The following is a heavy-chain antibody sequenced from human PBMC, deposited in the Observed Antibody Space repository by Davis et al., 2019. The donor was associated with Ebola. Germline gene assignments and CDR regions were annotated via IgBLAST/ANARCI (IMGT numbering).Heavy chain of an antibody. J-gene: IGHJ5*02. V-gene: IGHV3-21*01. D-gene: IGHD4-23*01. Sequence: GSLRLSCAASGFTFSSYSMNWVRQAPGKGLEWVSSISSSSSNIYYADSVKGRFTISRDNAKNSPYLQMNSLRAEDTAVYYCARDHTVVTPRRGCVWFDPWGQGTLVTVSS. CDR1: GFTFSSYS. CDR2: ISSSSSNI. CDR3: ARDHTVVTPRRGCVWFDP.